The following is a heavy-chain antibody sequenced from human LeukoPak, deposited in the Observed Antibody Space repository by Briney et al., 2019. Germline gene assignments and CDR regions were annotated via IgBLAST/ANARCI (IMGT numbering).Heavy chain of an antibody. D-gene: IGHD6-13*01. CDR3: AKGVVAAGIIGY. V-gene: IGHV3-23*01. CDR2: ISDNGGGT. Sequence: GGSLRLSCAASGFTFSSYAMSWVRQAPGKGLEWVSTISDNGGGTYYADSVKGRFTISRDNSKNTLYLQMNSLRAEDTAVYYCAKGVVAAGIIGYWGQGTLVTVSS. CDR1: GFTFSSYA. J-gene: IGHJ4*02.